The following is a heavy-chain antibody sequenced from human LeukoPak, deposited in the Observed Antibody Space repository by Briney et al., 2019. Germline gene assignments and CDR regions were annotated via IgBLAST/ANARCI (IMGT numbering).Heavy chain of an antibody. CDR1: GGSISSYY. CDR2: IYYSGST. V-gene: IGHV4-59*01. D-gene: IGHD6-13*01. Sequence: SETLSLTCTVSGGSISSYYWSWIRQPPGKGLEWIGYIYYSGSTNYNPSLKSRVTISVDTSKNQFSLKLSSVTAADTAVYYCARDLAAAGTIAGFDTCGQGTLVTVSS. J-gene: IGHJ5*02. CDR3: ARDLAAAGTIAGFDT.